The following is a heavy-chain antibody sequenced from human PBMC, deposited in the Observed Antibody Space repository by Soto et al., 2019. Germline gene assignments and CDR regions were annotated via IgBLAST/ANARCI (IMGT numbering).Heavy chain of an antibody. J-gene: IGHJ5*01. V-gene: IGHV4-4*07. Sequence: PSETLSLTXNVSGGSINSYYWSWIRQPAGKGLEWIGRISSGGSAIYNPSLKSRVTISVDTSKNQFSLRLTSVTAADTAVYFCARDAYPNWFDFWGQGTLVTVSS. CDR1: GGSINSYY. CDR3: ARDAYPNWFDF. D-gene: IGHD2-8*01. CDR2: ISSGGSA.